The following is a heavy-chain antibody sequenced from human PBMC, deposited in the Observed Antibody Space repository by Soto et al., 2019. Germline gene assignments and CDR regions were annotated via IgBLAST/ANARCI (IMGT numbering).Heavy chain of an antibody. CDR2: ISSSSSYI. CDR1: GVTFSSYS. CDR3: ARFYDFLSGYSSYYYYGMDV. D-gene: IGHD3-3*01. J-gene: IGHJ6*02. V-gene: IGHV3-21*01. Sequence: EVQLVESGGGLVKPGGSLRLSCAASGVTFSSYSMNWVRQAPGKGLEWVSSISSSSSYIYYADSVKGRFTISRDNAKNSLYLQLNSLRAEDTAVYYCARFYDFLSGYSSYYYYGMDVWGQGTTATVSS.